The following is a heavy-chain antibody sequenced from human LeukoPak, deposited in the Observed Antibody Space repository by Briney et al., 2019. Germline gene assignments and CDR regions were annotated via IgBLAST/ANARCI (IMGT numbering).Heavy chain of an antibody. Sequence: GESLKISCKDSGYRFTSHWIAWVRQMPGKGLEWMGIIYPGDSDTRYSPSFKGQVTISADKSINTAYLQWTSLKASDTAMYYCARGAQWLPYYFDYWGQGTLVTVSA. CDR3: ARGAQWLPYYFDY. V-gene: IGHV5-51*01. CDR2: IYPGDSDT. J-gene: IGHJ4*02. D-gene: IGHD6-19*01. CDR1: GYRFTSHW.